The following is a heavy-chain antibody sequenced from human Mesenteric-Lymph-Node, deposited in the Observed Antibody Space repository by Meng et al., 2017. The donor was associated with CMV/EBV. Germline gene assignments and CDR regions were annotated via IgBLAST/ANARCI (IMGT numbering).Heavy chain of an antibody. CDR3: ARDTRCSSTSCYTPFYYYYYGMDV. CDR1: GFTFSTYG. V-gene: IGHV3-30*02. J-gene: IGHJ6*02. Sequence: GESLKISCAASGFTFSTYGMHWVRQGPGKGLEWVAFINHDGNNKYYADSVKGRFIISRDASKTTLSLQMNSLRAEDTAVYYCARDTRCSSTSCYTPFYYYYYGMDVWGQGTTVTVSS. D-gene: IGHD2-2*02. CDR2: INHDGNNK.